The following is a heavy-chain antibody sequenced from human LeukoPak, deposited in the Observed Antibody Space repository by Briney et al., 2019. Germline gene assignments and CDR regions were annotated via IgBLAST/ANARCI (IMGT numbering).Heavy chain of an antibody. CDR3: AKLDYYGNY. Sequence: GGSLRLSCAASGFTFSSYAMSWVRQAPGKGLEWVSAISASGVNTYYADSVKGRFTISRDNSKNTLYLQMNSLRAEDTAVYYCAKLDYYGNYWGQGTLVTVSS. CDR2: ISASGVNT. J-gene: IGHJ4*02. CDR1: GFTFSSYA. V-gene: IGHV3-23*01. D-gene: IGHD3-10*01.